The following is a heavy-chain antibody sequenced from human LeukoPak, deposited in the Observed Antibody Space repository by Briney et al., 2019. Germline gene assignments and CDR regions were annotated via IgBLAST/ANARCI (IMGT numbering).Heavy chain of an antibody. D-gene: IGHD2-21*01. CDR1: GYTFTGYY. CDR3: ARSSSPSYCGGDCHNLDY. V-gene: IGHV1-2*02. CDR2: INPNSGGT. J-gene: IGHJ4*02. Sequence: GASVKVSCKASGYTFTGYYMHWVRQAPGQGLERMGWINPNSGGTNYAQKFQGRVTMTRDRSISTAYMELSSLRSEGTAVYYCARSSSPSYCGGDCHNLDYWGQGTLVTVSS.